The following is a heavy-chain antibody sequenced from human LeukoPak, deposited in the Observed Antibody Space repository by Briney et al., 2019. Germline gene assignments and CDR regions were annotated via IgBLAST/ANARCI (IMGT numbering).Heavy chain of an antibody. V-gene: IGHV3-20*04. CDR1: GFTFSSYG. D-gene: IGHD3-16*01. J-gene: IGHJ4*02. Sequence: GGSLRLSRAASGFTFSSYGMHWVRQAPGKGLEWVSGINWNGGSTGYADSVKGRFTISRDNAKNSLYLQMNSLRAEDTALYYCARVGGFYKGFDYWGQGTLVTVSS. CDR2: INWNGGST. CDR3: ARVGGFYKGFDY.